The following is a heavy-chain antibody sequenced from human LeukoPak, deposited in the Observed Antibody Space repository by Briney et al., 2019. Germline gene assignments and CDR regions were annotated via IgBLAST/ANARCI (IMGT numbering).Heavy chain of an antibody. CDR2: INPNSSGT. Sequence: ASVKVSCKASGYTFTGYYMHWVRQAPGQGLEWMGRINPNSSGTNYAQKFQGRVTMTRDTSISTAYMELSRLRSDDTALYYCARPRWINSEGAIAAAGSRRYYFDYWGRGSLVTVSS. J-gene: IGHJ4*02. D-gene: IGHD6-13*01. CDR3: ARPRWINSEGAIAAAGSRRYYFDY. CDR1: GYTFTGYY. V-gene: IGHV1-2*06.